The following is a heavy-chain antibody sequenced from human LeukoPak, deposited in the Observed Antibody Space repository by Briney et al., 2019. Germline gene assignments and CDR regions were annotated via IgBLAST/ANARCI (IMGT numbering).Heavy chain of an antibody. Sequence: SETLSLTCTVSGGSISSSSYYWGWIRQPPGNGLEWIGSIYYSGSTYYNPSLKSRVTISVDTSKNQFSLKLSSVTAADTAVYYCARNSVPTRIVGATRYFDYWGQGTLVTVSS. CDR1: GGSISSSSYY. CDR2: IYYSGST. J-gene: IGHJ4*02. D-gene: IGHD1-26*01. CDR3: ARNSVPTRIVGATRYFDY. V-gene: IGHV4-39*01.